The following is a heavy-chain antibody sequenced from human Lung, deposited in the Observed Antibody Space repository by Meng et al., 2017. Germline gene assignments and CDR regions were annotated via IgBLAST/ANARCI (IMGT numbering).Heavy chain of an antibody. Sequence: VDWVGSGGGLVPPGGSLRLSCAASGFTLPDHWMHWVRQGPGKGLVWVSRINRDGTKPTYADSVKGRFTISRDNAKNTLYLQMNNLRAEDTAFYYCTNDRLNHWGQGALVTVSS. CDR2: INRDGTKP. V-gene: IGHV3-74*01. J-gene: IGHJ1*01. CDR1: GFTLPDHW. CDR3: TNDRLNH. D-gene: IGHD1-1*01.